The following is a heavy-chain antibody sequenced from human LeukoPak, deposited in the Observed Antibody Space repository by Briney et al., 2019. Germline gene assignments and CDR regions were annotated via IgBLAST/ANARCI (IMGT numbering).Heavy chain of an antibody. CDR2: INWNGGST. Sequence: GGSLRLSCAASGFTFDDYGMSWVRQAPGKGLEWVSGINWNGGSTGYADSVKGRFTISRDNSKNTLYLQMNSLRAEDTAVYYCAKDGSMAWGDWFDPWGQGTLVTVSS. D-gene: IGHD2/OR15-2a*01. V-gene: IGHV3-20*04. J-gene: IGHJ5*02. CDR3: AKDGSMAWGDWFDP. CDR1: GFTFDDYG.